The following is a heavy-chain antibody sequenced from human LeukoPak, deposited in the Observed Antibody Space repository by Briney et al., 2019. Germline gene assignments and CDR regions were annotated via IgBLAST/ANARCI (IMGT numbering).Heavy chain of an antibody. CDR1: GYTFTSYG. J-gene: IGHJ4*02. V-gene: IGHV1-69*05. CDR2: IIPIFATA. D-gene: IGHD6-19*01. Sequence: SVKVSCKTSGYTFTSYGISWVRQAPGQGLEWMGGIIPIFATANYAQKFQGRVTITTDESTSTAYMELSSLRSEDTAVYYCARDDKFGIAVAGLDYWGQGTLVTVSS. CDR3: ARDDKFGIAVAGLDY.